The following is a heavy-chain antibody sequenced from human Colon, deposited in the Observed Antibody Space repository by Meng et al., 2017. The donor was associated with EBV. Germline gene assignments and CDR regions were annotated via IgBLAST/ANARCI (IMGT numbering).Heavy chain of an antibody. Sequence: VQLGDAGGASVQPGGSLRLSCSASGFTLILYWMHLVRQVPGKGLVWVSRIDSDGGSITYADSVKGRFTISKDDAKNTLYLQMNSLRAEDTAIYYCARVRGATRGWLDYWGQGTLVTVSS. D-gene: IGHD3-10*01. CDR2: IDSDGGSI. CDR1: GFTLILYW. J-gene: IGHJ4*02. CDR3: ARVRGATRGWLDY. V-gene: IGHV3-74*01.